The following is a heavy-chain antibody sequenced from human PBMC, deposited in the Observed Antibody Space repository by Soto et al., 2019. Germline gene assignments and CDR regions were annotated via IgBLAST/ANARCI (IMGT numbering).Heavy chain of an antibody. V-gene: IGHV4-31*03. J-gene: IGHJ5*02. Sequence: SETLSLTCTVSGGSISSGGYYWNWIRQHPGKGLEWIGYIYYIGSTYYNPSLKSRVTISVDTSKNQFSLKLSSVTAADTAVYYCASDGRGPFDPWGQATMVNVSS. CDR1: GGSISSGGYY. CDR2: IYYIGST. CDR3: ASDGRGPFDP. D-gene: IGHD2-15*01.